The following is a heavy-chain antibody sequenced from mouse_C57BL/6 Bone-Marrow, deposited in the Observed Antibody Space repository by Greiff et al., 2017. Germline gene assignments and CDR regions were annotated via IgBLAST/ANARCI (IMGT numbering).Heavy chain of an antibody. CDR2: IYPRDGST. CDR1: GYTFTSYD. Sequence: QVQLQQSGPELVKPGASVKLSCKASGYTFTSYDINWVKQRPGQGLEWIGWIYPRDGSTKYNEKFKGKATLTVDPSSSTAYMELHSLTSEDSAVYFCASSLTTVVATEGFAYWGQGTLVTVSA. CDR3: ASSLTTVVATEGFAY. V-gene: IGHV1-85*01. D-gene: IGHD1-1*01. J-gene: IGHJ3*01.